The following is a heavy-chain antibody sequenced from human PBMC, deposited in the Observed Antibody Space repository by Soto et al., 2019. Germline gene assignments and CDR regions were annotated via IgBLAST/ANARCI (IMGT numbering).Heavy chain of an antibody. CDR3: ARGDNYYYYGMDV. CDR2: IWYDGSNI. J-gene: IGHJ6*02. CDR1: GFTFSSYG. Sequence: QVQLVESGGGVVQPGRSLRLSCAASGFTFSSYGMHWVRQAPGEGLEWVAVIWYDGSNIYYEDSVKGRFTISRDNSKNTLYLQMNSLRAEDTAVYYCARGDNYYYYGMDVWGQGTTVTVSS. V-gene: IGHV3-33*01.